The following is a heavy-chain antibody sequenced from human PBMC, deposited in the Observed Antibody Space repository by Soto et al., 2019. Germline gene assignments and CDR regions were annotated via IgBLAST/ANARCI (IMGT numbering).Heavy chain of an antibody. Sequence: PGGSLRLSCAASGFTFSSYGMHWVRQAPGKGLEWVAVISYDGSNKYYADSVKGRFTISRDNSKNTLYLQMNSLRAEDTAVYYCATDLVGLVVVPAAIIDYWGQGTLVTVSS. D-gene: IGHD2-2*01. V-gene: IGHV3-30*03. CDR1: GFTFSSYG. J-gene: IGHJ4*02. CDR2: ISYDGSNK. CDR3: ATDLVGLVVVPAAIIDY.